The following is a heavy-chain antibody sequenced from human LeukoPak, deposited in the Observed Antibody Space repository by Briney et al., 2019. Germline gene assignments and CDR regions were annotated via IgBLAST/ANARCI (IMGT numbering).Heavy chain of an antibody. CDR1: GASITAYY. J-gene: IGHJ4*02. CDR3: AGEGDYWHRFDY. V-gene: IGHV4-59*01. D-gene: IGHD4-17*01. CDR2: IFHSGST. Sequence: SETLSLTCTVSGASITAYYWTWIRQPPGKGLEWIGDIFHSGSTNHHPSLKSRVTISLETAKNQFSLSLTSVTAADTAVYYCAGEGDYWHRFDYWGRRTLVTVSS.